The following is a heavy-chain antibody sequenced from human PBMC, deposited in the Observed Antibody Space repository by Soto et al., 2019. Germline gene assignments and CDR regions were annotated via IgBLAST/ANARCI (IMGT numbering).Heavy chain of an antibody. Sequence: ETLSLTCTVSGGSISSSSYYWGWIRQPPGKGLEWIGSIYYSGSTYYNPSLKSRVTISVDTSKNQFSLKLSSVTAADTAVYYCARLDTDPDIVVVPAAMGFDYWGQGTLVTSPQ. J-gene: IGHJ4*02. CDR1: GGSISSSSYY. CDR2: IYYSGST. D-gene: IGHD2-2*01. CDR3: ARLDTDPDIVVVPAAMGFDY. V-gene: IGHV4-39*01.